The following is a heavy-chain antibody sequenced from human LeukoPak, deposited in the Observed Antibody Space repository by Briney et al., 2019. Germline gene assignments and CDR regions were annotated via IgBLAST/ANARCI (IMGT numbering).Heavy chain of an antibody. CDR1: GGSISSGDYY. D-gene: IGHD6-13*01. Sequence: SQTLSLTCTVSGGSISSGDYYWSWIRQPPGKGLEWIGCIYYSGSTYYNPSLKSRVTISVDTSKNQFSLKLSSVTAADTAVYYCARGGSSWYFDYWGQGTLVTVSS. CDR2: IYYSGST. CDR3: ARGGSSWYFDY. J-gene: IGHJ4*02. V-gene: IGHV4-30-4*08.